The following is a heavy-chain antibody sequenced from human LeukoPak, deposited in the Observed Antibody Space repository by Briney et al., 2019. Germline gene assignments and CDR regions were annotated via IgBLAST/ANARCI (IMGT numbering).Heavy chain of an antibody. CDR2: IDPSGGST. CDR1: GYSFTSYY. CDR3: ASLGSGSSPIIDFDY. V-gene: IGHV1-46*01. J-gene: IGHJ4*02. D-gene: IGHD3-10*01. Sequence: ASVKVSCEASGYSFTSYYMHWVRQAPGQGLEWMGIIDPSGGSTNYAQKFQGRITMTRDTPTSTVYMDLSSLTSEDTAIYYCASLGSGSSPIIDFDYWGQGTLVTVSS.